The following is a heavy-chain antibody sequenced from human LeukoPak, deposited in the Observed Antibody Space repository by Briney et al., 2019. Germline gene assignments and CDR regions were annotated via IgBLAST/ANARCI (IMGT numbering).Heavy chain of an antibody. V-gene: IGHV3-30*18. Sequence: GGSLRLSCAASGFTFSKYGMHWVRQVPGKGLEWLGVVTYDGSKAFYADSVKSRLTISRDNSKNTLYLQMNTLRVEDRAVYFCAKDQRNMTRRMDVWGQGTAVIVSS. J-gene: IGHJ6*02. CDR1: GFTFSKYG. CDR3: AKDQRNMTRRMDV. CDR2: VTYDGSKA. D-gene: IGHD4-11*01.